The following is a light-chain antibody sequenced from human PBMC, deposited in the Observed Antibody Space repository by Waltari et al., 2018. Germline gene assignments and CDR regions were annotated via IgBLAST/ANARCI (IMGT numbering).Light chain of an antibody. CDR2: KAS. V-gene: IGKV1-5*03. CDR3: QQYNNNSPFA. CDR1: QSVASW. Sequence: DIQMTQSHSPLSASVGDRVTTTCRASQSVASWVAWYQQKPGKAPKLLIYKASTLESGVPSRFSGSGSGTEFTLSITSLQPDDFATYYCQQYNNNSPFAFGPGTRVDIK. J-gene: IGKJ3*01.